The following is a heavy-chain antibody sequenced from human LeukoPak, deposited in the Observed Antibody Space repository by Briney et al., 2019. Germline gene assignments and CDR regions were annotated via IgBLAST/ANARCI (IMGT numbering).Heavy chain of an antibody. V-gene: IGHV3-23*01. CDR3: AKSGFNMVRGVIITFHFDY. D-gene: IGHD3-10*01. CDR2: ISGSGGST. Sequence: PGGSLRLSCAASGFTFSSYAMSWVRQAPGKGLEWVSAISGSGGSTYYADSVKGRFTISRDNSKNTLYLQMNSLRAEDTAVYYCAKSGFNMVRGVIITFHFDYWGQGTLVTVSS. CDR1: GFTFSSYA. J-gene: IGHJ4*02.